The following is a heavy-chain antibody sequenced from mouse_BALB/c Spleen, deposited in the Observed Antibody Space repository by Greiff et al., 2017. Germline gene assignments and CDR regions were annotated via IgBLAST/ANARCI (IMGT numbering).Heavy chain of an antibody. J-gene: IGHJ3*01. V-gene: IGHV1S81*02. CDR3: TRSGYDYGSSPFAY. Sequence: VQLQQSGAELVKPGASVKLSCKASGYTFTSYYMYWVKQSPGQGLEWIGEINPSNGGTNFNEKFKSKATLTVDKSSSTAYMQLSSLTSEDSAVYYCTRSGYDYGSSPFAYWGQGTLVTVSA. D-gene: IGHD1-1*01. CDR2: INPSNGGT. CDR1: GYTFTSYY.